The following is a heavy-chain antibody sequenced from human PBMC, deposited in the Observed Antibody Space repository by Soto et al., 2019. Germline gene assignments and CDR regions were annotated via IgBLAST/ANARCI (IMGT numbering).Heavy chain of an antibody. Sequence: PSQTLSLTCAISGDSVSSNSAAWNWIRQSPSRGLEWLGRTYYRSKWYNDYAVSVKSRITINPDTSKNQFSLQLNSVTPEDTAVYYCAREGVIVVVVAATVAFDIWGQGTMVT. D-gene: IGHD2-15*01. CDR3: AREGVIVVVVAATVAFDI. CDR1: GDSVSSNSAA. J-gene: IGHJ3*02. V-gene: IGHV6-1*01. CDR2: TYYRSKWYN.